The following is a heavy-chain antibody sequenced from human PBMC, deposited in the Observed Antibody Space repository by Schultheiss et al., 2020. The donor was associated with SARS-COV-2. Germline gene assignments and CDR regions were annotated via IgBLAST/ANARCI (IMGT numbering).Heavy chain of an antibody. CDR3: ARDSDIAAAYFDY. V-gene: IGHV4-34*01. CDR2: IYHSGST. J-gene: IGHJ4*02. D-gene: IGHD6-13*01. Sequence: SETLSLTCAVYGGSFSGYYWSWIRQPPGKGLEWIGYIYHSGSTYYNPSLKSRVTISVDRSKKQFSLKLSSVTAADTAVYYCARDSDIAAAYFDYWGQGTLVTVSS. CDR1: GGSFSGYY.